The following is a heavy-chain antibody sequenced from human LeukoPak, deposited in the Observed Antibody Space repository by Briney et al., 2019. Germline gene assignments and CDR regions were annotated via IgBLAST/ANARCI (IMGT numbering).Heavy chain of an antibody. CDR1: GFIFSDYG. J-gene: IGHJ4*02. D-gene: IGHD1-1*01. Sequence: PGGSLRLSCAVSGFIFSDYGFHWVRQAPGKGLEWVAVTRFDGSIKQYADSVKGRFTISRDDSKNTLYLQMNFLKSEDTVVYYCARWGGTRQYYFDYWGQGTLVTVSS. V-gene: IGHV3-33*01. CDR2: TRFDGSIK. CDR3: ARWGGTRQYYFDY.